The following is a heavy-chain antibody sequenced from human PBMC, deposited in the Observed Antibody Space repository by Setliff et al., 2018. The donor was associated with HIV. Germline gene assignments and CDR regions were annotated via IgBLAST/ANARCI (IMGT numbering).Heavy chain of an antibody. CDR3: TRHAGRENQLPHAYYYYMDV. D-gene: IGHD2-2*01. Sequence: PSETLSFTCAVSGDSISSGSYYWSWIRQPAGEGLEWIGHIFTSGNTNYNPSLKSRATISVDTSKNQFSLKVTSVTAADTAVYYCTRHAGRENQLPHAYYYYMDVWGKGATVTVSS. CDR2: IFTSGNT. V-gene: IGHV4-61*09. CDR1: GDSISSGSYY. J-gene: IGHJ6*03.